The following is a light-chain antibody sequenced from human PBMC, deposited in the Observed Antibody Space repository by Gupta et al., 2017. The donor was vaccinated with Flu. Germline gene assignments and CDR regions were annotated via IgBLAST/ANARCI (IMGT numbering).Light chain of an antibody. CDR2: AAS. V-gene: IGKV1-12*01. CDR1: RNINGW. J-gene: IGKJ1*01. Sequence: GDRVTIACRASRNINGWLAWYQHKPGKAPSLLIYAASALQSGVPSRFSGSGSGTDFTLTISSLQAEDSATYYCQQAHSFPRTFGQGTKVEVK. CDR3: QQAHSFPRT.